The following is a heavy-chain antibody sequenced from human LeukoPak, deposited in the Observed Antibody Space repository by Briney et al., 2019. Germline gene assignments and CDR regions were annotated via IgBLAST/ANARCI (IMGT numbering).Heavy chain of an antibody. CDR2: ISSNGGST. Sequence: GGSLRLSCAASGFTFSSYAMHWVRQAPGKGLEYVSAISSNGGSTYYANSVKGRFTISRDNSKNTLYLQMGSLRAEDTALYYCARDNDAFDIWGQGTMVTVSS. CDR1: GFTFSSYA. CDR3: ARDNDAFDI. J-gene: IGHJ3*02. V-gene: IGHV3-64*01.